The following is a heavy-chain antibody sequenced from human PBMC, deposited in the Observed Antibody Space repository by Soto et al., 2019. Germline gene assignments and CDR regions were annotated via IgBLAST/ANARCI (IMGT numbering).Heavy chain of an antibody. D-gene: IGHD2-15*01. CDR2: IYYSGST. CDR3: ARGGGGSEGFDY. Sequence: QVQLQESGPGLVKPSQTLSLTCTVSCGSISRGGYYWSWIRQHPVKGLVWIGYIYYSGSTYYNTSLKRRVSLSVDTSKNQFSLKLSSVTAADTAVYYCARGGGGSEGFDYWGQGTLVTVSS. J-gene: IGHJ4*02. CDR1: CGSISRGGYY. V-gene: IGHV4-31*03.